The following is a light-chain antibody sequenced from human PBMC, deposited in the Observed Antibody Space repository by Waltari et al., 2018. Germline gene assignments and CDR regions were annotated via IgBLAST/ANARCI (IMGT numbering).Light chain of an antibody. Sequence: ETKLPQSPVTLSVSPGGRATLSCRASQGISVNLAWYQQKPGQSPRLLIYDASNRATDIPARFSGSGSGTEFALTISSLQSEDLAVYYCQQYYYWPLTFGQGTKVDIK. V-gene: IGKV3-15*01. J-gene: IGKJ1*01. CDR3: QQYYYWPLT. CDR1: QGISVN. CDR2: DAS.